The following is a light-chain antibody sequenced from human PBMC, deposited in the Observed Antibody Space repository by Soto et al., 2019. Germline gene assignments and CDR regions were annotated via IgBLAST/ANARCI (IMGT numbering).Light chain of an antibody. J-gene: IGKJ1*01. CDR2: GAS. Sequence: IVMTQSPATLSVSPGQRATLSCRASQSVSTNLAWYQQKRGQAPRLLIYGASNRATGIPARFSGIGSGTEFTLTISGVQSDDFAVYYCQQYSNWPPWTFGQGTRVYFK. CDR1: QSVSTN. V-gene: IGKV3D-15*01. CDR3: QQYSNWPPWT.